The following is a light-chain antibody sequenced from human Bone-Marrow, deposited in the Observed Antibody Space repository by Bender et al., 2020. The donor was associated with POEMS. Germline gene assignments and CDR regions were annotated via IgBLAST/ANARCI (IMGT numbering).Light chain of an antibody. Sequence: QSALAQPASVSGSPGQSITISCTGTSSDVGGHNYVSWYQHYPGKAPKLIIYDVTNRPSGVSTRFSGSKSGNTASLTIFGLQAEDEADYYCSSFSSSTKLVFGGGTKVTVI. CDR1: SSDVGGHNY. J-gene: IGLJ2*01. CDR2: DVT. V-gene: IGLV2-14*03. CDR3: SSFSSSTKLV.